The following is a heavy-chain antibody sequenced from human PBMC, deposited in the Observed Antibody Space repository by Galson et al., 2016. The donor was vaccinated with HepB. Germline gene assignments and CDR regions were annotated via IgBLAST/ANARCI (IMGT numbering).Heavy chain of an antibody. D-gene: IGHD2-15*01. CDR1: GGTFSSYA. J-gene: IGHJ4*02. Sequence: SVKVSCKASGGTFSSYAISWVRQAPGQGLEWMGGIIPIFGTANYAQKFQGRVTITADESTSTAYMELSSLRSEDTAVYYCARDLYGVATPPYWGQGTQVTVSS. V-gene: IGHV1-69*13. CDR3: ARDLYGVATPPY. CDR2: IIPIFGTA.